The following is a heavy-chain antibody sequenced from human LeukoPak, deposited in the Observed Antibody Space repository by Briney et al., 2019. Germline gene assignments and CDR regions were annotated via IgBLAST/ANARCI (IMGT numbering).Heavy chain of an antibody. V-gene: IGHV3-66*01. CDR3: ARDQETAAGTFYYYYYGMDV. Sequence: GGSLRLSCAASGFTVSSNYMSWVRQAPGKGLEWVSVIYSGGSTYYADSVKGRFTISRDNSKNTLYLQMNSLRAEDTAVYYCARDQETAAGTFYYYYYGMDVWGQGTTVTVSS. D-gene: IGHD6-13*01. CDR1: GFTVSSNY. J-gene: IGHJ6*02. CDR2: IYSGGST.